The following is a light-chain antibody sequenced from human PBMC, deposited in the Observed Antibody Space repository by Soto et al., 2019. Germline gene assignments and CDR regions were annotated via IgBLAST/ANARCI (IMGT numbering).Light chain of an antibody. J-gene: IGKJ1*01. Sequence: DVVMTQSPLSLPVTLGQPASISCNSSQSLVYSDGNTYFNWFQQRPGQSPRRLIYKVSKRDSGVPDRFSGSGSGTDFTLKIGTVEADDVAVYCRTQGRHWPESWTFDQGTKVEVK. CDR1: QSLVYSDGNTY. CDR3: TQGRHWPESWT. V-gene: IGKV2-30*01. CDR2: KVS.